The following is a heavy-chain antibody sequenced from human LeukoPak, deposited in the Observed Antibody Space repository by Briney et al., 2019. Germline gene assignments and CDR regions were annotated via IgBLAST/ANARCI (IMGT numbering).Heavy chain of an antibody. CDR3: AKGAGGFSYYNWFDP. D-gene: IGHD5-18*01. J-gene: IGHJ5*02. Sequence: PSETLSLTCTVSGGSLSSSPYYWGWIRQPPGRGLEWLGSIYYSGTTNYNPSRERRVTISEKTSKNQFSRKLASGTAADTAIYYCAKGAGGFSYYNWFDPWGQGTLVTVSS. V-gene: IGHV4-39*07. CDR1: GGSLSSSPYY. CDR2: IYYSGTT.